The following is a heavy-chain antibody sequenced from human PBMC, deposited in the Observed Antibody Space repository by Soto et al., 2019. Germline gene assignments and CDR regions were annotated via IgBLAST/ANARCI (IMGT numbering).Heavy chain of an antibody. J-gene: IGHJ4*02. Sequence: ASVKVSCKASGYTFTSYGISWVRQAPGQGLEWMGWISAYNGNTNYAQKLQGRVTMTTDTSTSTAYMELRSLRSDDTAVYYCARERKYYYDSSGYQQFDHWGQGTLVTVSS. D-gene: IGHD3-22*01. CDR3: ARERKYYYDSSGYQQFDH. CDR1: GYTFTSYG. V-gene: IGHV1-18*04. CDR2: ISAYNGNT.